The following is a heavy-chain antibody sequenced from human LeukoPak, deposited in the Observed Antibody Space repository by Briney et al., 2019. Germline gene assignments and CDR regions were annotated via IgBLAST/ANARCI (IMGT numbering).Heavy chain of an antibody. D-gene: IGHD6-13*01. Sequence: GGSLRLSCAASGFTFSSYAMSWVRQAPGKGLEWVSRISGSGGSTFYADSVKGRFTISRDNSKNTLYLQMNSLRAEDTAVYYCAQEGLGSSFANAFDIWGQGTMVTVSS. V-gene: IGHV3-23*01. CDR1: GFTFSSYA. CDR3: AQEGLGSSFANAFDI. J-gene: IGHJ3*02. CDR2: ISGSGGST.